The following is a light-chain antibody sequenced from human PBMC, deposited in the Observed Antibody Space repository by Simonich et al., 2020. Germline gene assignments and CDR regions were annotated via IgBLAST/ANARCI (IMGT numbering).Light chain of an antibody. V-gene: IGLV4-69*01. J-gene: IGLJ2*01. CDR2: LNSDGRH. CDR1: SGHSSYA. Sequence: QLVLTQSPSASAPLGASVKLTCTRSSGHSSYAIAWHQQQPEKGHRYLMKLNSDGRHSKGDGSPARFSGSSSGAERYLTIASLQSEDEADYYCQTWGTGIQVFGGGTKLTVL. CDR3: QTWGTGIQV.